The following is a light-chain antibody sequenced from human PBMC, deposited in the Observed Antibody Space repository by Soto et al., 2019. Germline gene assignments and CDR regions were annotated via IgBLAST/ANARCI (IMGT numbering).Light chain of an antibody. CDR3: SSYTPSSTYV. J-gene: IGLJ1*01. Sequence: QSALTQPASVSGSPGQSITISCTGTSSDVGNYDYVSWYQQYPGKAPKLMIYAVSRRPSGVSNRFSGSKSGNTASLTISGLQAEDEADYSCSSYTPSSTYVFGPGTNVTVL. CDR1: SSDVGNYDY. V-gene: IGLV2-14*01. CDR2: AVS.